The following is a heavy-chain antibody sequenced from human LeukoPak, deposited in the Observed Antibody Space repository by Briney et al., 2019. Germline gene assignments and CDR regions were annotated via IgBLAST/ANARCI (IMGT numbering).Heavy chain of an antibody. J-gene: IGHJ4*02. Sequence: SETLSLTCTVSGGPISSGSYYWSWIRQPAGKGLEWIGRIYTSGSTNYNPSLKSRVTIPVDTSKNQFSLKLSSVTAADTAVYYCARLYRYYFDYWGQGTLVTVSS. CDR3: ARLYRYYFDY. CDR2: IYTSGST. CDR1: GGPISSGSYY. V-gene: IGHV4-61*02.